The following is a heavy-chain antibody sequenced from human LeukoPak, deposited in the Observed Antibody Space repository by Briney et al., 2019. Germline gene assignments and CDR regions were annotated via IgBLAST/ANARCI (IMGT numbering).Heavy chain of an antibody. D-gene: IGHD3-16*02. V-gene: IGHV1-18*01. CDR3: ARVITFGGVIDNFDY. CDR2: ISAYNGNT. Sequence: ASVKVSCKASGYTFTSYGISWVRRAPGQGLEWMGWISAYNGNTNYAQKLQGRVTMTTDTSTSTAYMELRSLRSDDTAVYYCARVITFGGVIDNFDYWGQGTLVTVSS. J-gene: IGHJ4*02. CDR1: GYTFTSYG.